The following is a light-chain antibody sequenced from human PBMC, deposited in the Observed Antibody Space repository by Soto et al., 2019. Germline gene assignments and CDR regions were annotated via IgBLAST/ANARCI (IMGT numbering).Light chain of an antibody. CDR3: QHRGRWPRT. J-gene: IGKJ2*01. CDR2: GAS. CDR1: QSVSSY. V-gene: IGKV3-11*01. Sequence: ELVLTQSPATLSLSPGERATLSCRASQSVSSYLACYQQTPGQAPRLLIYGASNRATGIPARFSGSGSGTDFTLTISSLEPEDFAVYYCQHRGRWPRTFGQGTKLESK.